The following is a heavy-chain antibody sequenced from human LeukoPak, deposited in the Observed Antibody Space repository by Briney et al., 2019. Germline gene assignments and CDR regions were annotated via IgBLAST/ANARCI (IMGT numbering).Heavy chain of an antibody. J-gene: IGHJ4*02. CDR3: ARGLPTYYYDSSGYYYGFDY. CDR1: GYTFTSYG. Sequence: ASVKVSCKASGYTFTSYGISWVRQAPGQGLEGMGWISAYNGNTNYAQKLQGRVTMTTDTSTSTAYMELRSLRSDDTAVYYCARGLPTYYYDSSGYYYGFDYWGQGTLVTVSS. V-gene: IGHV1-18*01. CDR2: ISAYNGNT. D-gene: IGHD3-22*01.